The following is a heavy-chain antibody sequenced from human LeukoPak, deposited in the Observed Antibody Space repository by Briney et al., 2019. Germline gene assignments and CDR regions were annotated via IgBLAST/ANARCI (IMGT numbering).Heavy chain of an antibody. CDR1: GYTFTSYA. Sequence: ASVKVSCIASGYTFTSYAFRWVRQAPGQGLEWIGWISAYNGNTNYAQNLQGRVTMTTDTSTSTAYMELRSLRSDDTAVYYCAREGAYCSSTSCHLQNWFDPWGQGTLVTVSS. V-gene: IGHV1-18*01. CDR3: AREGAYCSSTSCHLQNWFDP. J-gene: IGHJ5*02. CDR2: ISAYNGNT. D-gene: IGHD2-2*01.